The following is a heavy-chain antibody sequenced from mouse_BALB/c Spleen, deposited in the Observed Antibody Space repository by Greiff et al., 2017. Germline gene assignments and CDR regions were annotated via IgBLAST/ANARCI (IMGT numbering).Heavy chain of an antibody. V-gene: IGHV5-9-3*01. CDR3: ARQYGNYVAMDY. CDR1: GFTFSSYA. D-gene: IGHD2-10*02. CDR2: ISSGGSYT. Sequence: EVQGVESGGGLVKPGGSLKLSCAASGFTFSSYAMSWVRQTPEKRLEWVATISSGGSYTYYPDSVKGRFTISRDNAKNTLYLQMSSLRSEDTAMYYCARQYGNYVAMDYWGQGTSVTVSS. J-gene: IGHJ4*01.